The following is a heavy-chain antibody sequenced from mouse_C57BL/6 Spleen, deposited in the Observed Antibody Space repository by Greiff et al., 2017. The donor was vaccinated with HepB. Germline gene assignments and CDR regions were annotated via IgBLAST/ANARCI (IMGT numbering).Heavy chain of an antibody. CDR1: GYTFTSYW. CDR2: IHPNSGST. CDR3: ARNYYGSRGYAMDY. D-gene: IGHD1-1*01. Sequence: QVQLQQSGAELVKPGASVKLSCKASGYTFTSYWMHWVKQRPGQGLEWIGMIHPNSGSTNYNEKFKSKATLTVDKSSSTAYMQLSSLTSEDSAVYYCARNYYGSRGYAMDYWGQGTSVTVSS. V-gene: IGHV1-64*01. J-gene: IGHJ4*01.